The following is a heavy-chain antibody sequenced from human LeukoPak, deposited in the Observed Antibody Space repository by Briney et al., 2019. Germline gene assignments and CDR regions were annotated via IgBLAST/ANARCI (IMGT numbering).Heavy chain of an antibody. J-gene: IGHJ6*03. CDR2: ISSSGSA. V-gene: IGHV4-4*07. CDR3: ARTTAGALYYYYMDV. CDR1: GASIISSY. D-gene: IGHD6-13*01. Sequence: SETLSLTCTVSGASIISSYWSWIRQPAGKGLEWLGRISSSGSANYNPSLKSRVTMSVDTSKNQFSLKLFSVTAADTAVYYCARTTAGALYYYYMDVWGKGTTVTVSS.